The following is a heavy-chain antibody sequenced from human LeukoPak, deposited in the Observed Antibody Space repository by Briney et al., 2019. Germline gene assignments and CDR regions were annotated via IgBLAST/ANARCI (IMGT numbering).Heavy chain of an antibody. CDR2: IYSGGTT. CDR1: GITVSTNY. D-gene: IGHD6-6*01. CDR3: ARGSVLAD. Sequence: PGGSLRLSCAVSGITVSTNYMSWVRQAPGKGLEWVSIIYSGGTTYSADSRFTISRDNSKNTLYLQMNSLRAEDTAVYYCARGSVLADWGQGTLVTVSS. J-gene: IGHJ4*02. V-gene: IGHV3-66*01.